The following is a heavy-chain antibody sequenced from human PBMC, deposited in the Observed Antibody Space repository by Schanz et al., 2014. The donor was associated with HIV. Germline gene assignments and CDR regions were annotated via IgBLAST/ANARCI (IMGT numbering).Heavy chain of an antibody. Sequence: EVQLLESGGGLVQPGRSLRLSCAASGFTFDDYAMHWVRQVPGKGLEWVSGISWNSGSIGYADSVKGRFTISRDNAKNSLYLQMNSLRVEDTALYYCAKDMGRQPEYFQHWGQGTLVTVSS. D-gene: IGHD6-6*01. CDR1: GFTFDDYA. CDR2: ISWNSGSI. CDR3: AKDMGRQPEYFQH. J-gene: IGHJ1*01. V-gene: IGHV3-9*01.